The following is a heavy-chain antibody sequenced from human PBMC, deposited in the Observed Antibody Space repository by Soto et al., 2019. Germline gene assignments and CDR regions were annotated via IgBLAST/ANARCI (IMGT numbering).Heavy chain of an antibody. CDR3: ARGVGWEPRDY. Sequence: QVQLVQSGAEVKKPGASVKVSCKASGYTFTSYGISWVRQAPGQGLEWMGWISAYNGNTNYAQKLQGRVTMTTDTAPSTAYMELRSLRSDATAVSYCARGVGWEPRDYWGQGTLVTVSS. D-gene: IGHD1-26*01. CDR1: GYTFTSYG. CDR2: ISAYNGNT. V-gene: IGHV1-18*01. J-gene: IGHJ4*02.